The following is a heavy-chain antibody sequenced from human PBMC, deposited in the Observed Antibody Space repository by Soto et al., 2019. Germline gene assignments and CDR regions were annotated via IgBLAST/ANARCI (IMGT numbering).Heavy chain of an antibody. Sequence: QVQLQESGPGLVKPSETLSLTCTVSGGSISDYYWSWFRQAPGKGLDWIGYVYYSGSTNYNPSLXSXXTISVDTSKHQFSLKLSSVTAADAAVYYCARQAIDWGQGTLVTVSS. CDR2: VYYSGST. V-gene: IGHV4-59*08. CDR3: ARQAID. J-gene: IGHJ4*02. CDR1: GGSISDYY.